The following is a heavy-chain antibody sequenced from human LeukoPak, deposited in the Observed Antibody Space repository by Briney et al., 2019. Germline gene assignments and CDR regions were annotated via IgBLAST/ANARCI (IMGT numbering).Heavy chain of an antibody. V-gene: IGHV3-23*01. CDR2: ISANGGST. CDR3: AKVSTDGWYGFDY. D-gene: IGHD6-19*01. CDR1: GFTFTRYA. Sequence: GGSLRLSCAASGFTFTRYAMSWVRQAPGKGLGGASIISANGGSTFYADSVKGRFTISRDTSKNTLFLQMNSLRGEDTAIYYCAKVSTDGWYGFDYWGQGTLVTVSS. J-gene: IGHJ4*02.